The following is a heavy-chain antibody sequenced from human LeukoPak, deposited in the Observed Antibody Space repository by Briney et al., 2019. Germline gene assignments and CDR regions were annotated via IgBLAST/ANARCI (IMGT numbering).Heavy chain of an antibody. CDR2: IIPIFGTA. Sequence: SVNVSCKASGGTFSSHAISWVRQAPGQGLEWMGGIIPIFGTANYAQKFQGRVTITADESTSTAYMELSSLRSEDTAAYYCATGDYHFDYWGQGTLVTVSS. J-gene: IGHJ4*02. D-gene: IGHD4-17*01. CDR1: GGTFSSHA. CDR3: ATGDYHFDY. V-gene: IGHV1-69*13.